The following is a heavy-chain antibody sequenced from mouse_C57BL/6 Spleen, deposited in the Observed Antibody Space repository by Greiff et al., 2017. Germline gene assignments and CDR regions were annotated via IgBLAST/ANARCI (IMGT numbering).Heavy chain of an antibody. D-gene: IGHD1-1*01. CDR2: IYPGDGDT. Sequence: QVQLQQSGPELVKPGASVKISCKASGYAFSSSWMNWVKQRPGKGLEWIGRIYPGDGDTNYNGKFKGKATLTADKSSSTAYMQLSSLTSEDSAVYFCARHYSSSYGYFDVWGTGTTVTVSS. CDR1: GYAFSSSW. V-gene: IGHV1-82*01. J-gene: IGHJ1*03. CDR3: ARHYSSSYGYFDV.